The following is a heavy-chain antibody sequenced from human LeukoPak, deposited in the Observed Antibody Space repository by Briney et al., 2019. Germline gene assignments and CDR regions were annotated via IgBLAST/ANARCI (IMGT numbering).Heavy chain of an antibody. V-gene: IGHV3-23*01. CDR1: GLTFSSYA. Sequence: GGSLRLSCAASGLTFSSYAMSWVRQAPGKGLEWVSSISDSGGSTYYADSVKGRFTISKDNSNNTLYLQMNSLRAEDTAVYYCAKRDTANWGQGTLVTVSS. J-gene: IGHJ4*02. D-gene: IGHD5-18*01. CDR2: ISDSGGST. CDR3: AKRDTAN.